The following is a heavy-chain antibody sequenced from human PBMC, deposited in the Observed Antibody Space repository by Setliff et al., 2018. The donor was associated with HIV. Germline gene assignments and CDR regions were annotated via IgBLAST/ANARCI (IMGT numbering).Heavy chain of an antibody. CDR3: ARDNSYYLRSGGHQSXXMXX. Sequence: SETLSLTCTVSGGSINSGTYYWSWIRQPAGKGLEWIGRLHLSGDTNYNPSLKSRVTMSIDTSKNQFSLKLRSVTAADTAVYYCARDNSYYLRSGGHQSXXMXXWGXGTTVTVSS. V-gene: IGHV4-61*02. D-gene: IGHD3-10*01. CDR2: LHLSGDT. J-gene: IGHJ6*01. CDR1: GGSINSGTYY.